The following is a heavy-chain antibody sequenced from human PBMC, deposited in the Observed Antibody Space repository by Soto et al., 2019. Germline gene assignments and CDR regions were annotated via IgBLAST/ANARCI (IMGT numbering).Heavy chain of an antibody. CDR1: GVSISSYF. V-gene: IGHV4-59*01. Sequence: SETLSLTCSVSGVSISSYFWSWNRQAPGRGLEWIGYTYHRGSTNYSPSLKSRVAISLDTSENQFSLKVNSVTAADTAVYYCARIGGYHGPLDYWGKGTPVTVS. D-gene: IGHD6-25*01. CDR2: TYHRGST. J-gene: IGHJ4*02. CDR3: ARIGGYHGPLDY.